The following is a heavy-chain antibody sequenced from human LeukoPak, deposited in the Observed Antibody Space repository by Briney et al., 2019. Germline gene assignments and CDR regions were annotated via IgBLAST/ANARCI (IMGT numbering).Heavy chain of an antibody. Sequence: GASVKVSCKASGYTFTNYGITWVRQAPGQGLEWMGWMNPKSGNTDYTPKFQGRVTFTRHTSIATAYMEVSTPESEDTAMYYCTTXXXWGDNRWGTYYFEYWGQGTLVTVSS. CDR1: GYTFTNYG. CDR2: MNPKSGNT. D-gene: IGHD3-16*01. V-gene: IGHV1-8*03. CDR3: TTXXXWGDNRWGTYYFEY. J-gene: IGHJ4*02.